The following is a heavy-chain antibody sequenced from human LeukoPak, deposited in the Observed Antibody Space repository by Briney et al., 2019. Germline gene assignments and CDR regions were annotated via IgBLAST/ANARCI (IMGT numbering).Heavy chain of an antibody. J-gene: IGHJ4*02. D-gene: IGHD6-13*01. Sequence: SQTLSLTCSVSGGSISSGGYYWSWIRQHPGKGLEWIGYVPYSGSTFYNPSLKSRVTISLDTTKNQFSLTLTSVTAADTAVYYCAVKIAAAGFYWGQGTLVTVSS. V-gene: IGHV4-31*03. CDR2: VPYSGST. CDR1: GGSISSGGYY. CDR3: AVKIAAAGFY.